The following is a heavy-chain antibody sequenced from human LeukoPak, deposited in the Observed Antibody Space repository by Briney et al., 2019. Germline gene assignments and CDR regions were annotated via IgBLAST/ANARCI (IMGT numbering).Heavy chain of an antibody. Sequence: GESLKISCKASGYTFTSYWIAWVRHMPGKGLEWKGMIYPGDSDTRYSPSFQGQVTIAADKSISSAYLQRSSLKASDTATYYCARLDFGDSGSEYFDYWGQGTLVTVSS. J-gene: IGHJ4*02. D-gene: IGHD4-17*01. CDR2: IYPGDSDT. CDR1: GYTFTSYW. V-gene: IGHV5-51*01. CDR3: ARLDFGDSGSEYFDY.